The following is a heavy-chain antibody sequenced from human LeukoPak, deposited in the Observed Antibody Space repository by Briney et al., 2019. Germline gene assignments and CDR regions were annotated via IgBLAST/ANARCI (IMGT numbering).Heavy chain of an antibody. Sequence: GASVKVSCKASGYTFTSYGIRWVRPAPGRGVEWMGWISVYNGNTNYAQNLQGRVTMTTDTSTSTAYMELRSLRSDDTAVYYCARAKSSSAMSSWGQGTLVTVSS. V-gene: IGHV1-18*04. J-gene: IGHJ4*02. CDR1: GYTFTSYG. D-gene: IGHD6-19*01. CDR2: ISVYNGNT. CDR3: ARAKSSSAMSS.